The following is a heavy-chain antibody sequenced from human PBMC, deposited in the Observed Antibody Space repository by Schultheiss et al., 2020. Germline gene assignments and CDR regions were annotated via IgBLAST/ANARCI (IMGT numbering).Heavy chain of an antibody. J-gene: IGHJ6*02. Sequence: GGSLRLSCQGYGYSFSSYLIGWVRQMPGKGLEWMGIIYPGDSDTRYSPSFQGQVTISADKSISTAYLQWSSLKASDTAMYYCARHGDVLTGDYYYYGMDVWGQGTTVTVSS. CDR1: GYSFSSYL. D-gene: IGHD7-27*01. CDR2: IYPGDSDT. CDR3: ARHGDVLTGDYYYYGMDV. V-gene: IGHV5-51*01.